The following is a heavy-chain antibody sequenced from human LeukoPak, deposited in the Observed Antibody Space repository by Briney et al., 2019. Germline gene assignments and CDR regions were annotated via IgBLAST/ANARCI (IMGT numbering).Heavy chain of an antibody. CDR1: GYSISGGYY. D-gene: IGHD2-21*01. J-gene: IGHJ4*02. Sequence: PSETLSLTCTVSGYSISGGYYWGWVRQPPGKGLEWIGSIYHSGNTFYNPSLKSRVSISVDTSKNQFSLKLSSVTAADTAFYYCAREPLVSAYSRGPIDYWGQGTLVTVSS. CDR2: IYHSGNT. V-gene: IGHV4-38-2*02. CDR3: AREPLVSAYSRGPIDY.